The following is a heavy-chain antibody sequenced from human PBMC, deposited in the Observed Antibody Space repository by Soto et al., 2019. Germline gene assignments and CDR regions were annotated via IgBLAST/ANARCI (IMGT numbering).Heavy chain of an antibody. Sequence: QVQLVQSGAEVQKPGSSVKVSCKASGGTFSSYTISWVRQAPGQGLEWLGRIIPILGIANYAQKFQGRVTITADKSTSTAYMELSSLRSEDTAVYYCARGIAASGPRGWFDPWGQGTLVTVSS. J-gene: IGHJ5*02. V-gene: IGHV1-69*02. CDR1: GGTFSSYT. CDR3: ARGIAASGPRGWFDP. CDR2: IIPILGIA. D-gene: IGHD6-13*01.